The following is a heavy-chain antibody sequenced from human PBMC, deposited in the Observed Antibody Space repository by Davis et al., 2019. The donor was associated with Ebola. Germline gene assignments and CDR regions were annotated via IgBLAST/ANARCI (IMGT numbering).Heavy chain of an antibody. CDR2: IHHTESP. J-gene: IGHJ4*02. CDR1: GGSFSGYY. V-gene: IGHV4-34*01. D-gene: IGHD4-17*01. Sequence: MPGGSLRLSCAVYGGSFSGYYWGWIRQPPGKGLEWMGSIHHTESPYYNPSLKSRLTISVDTSKNQFSLKLSSVTAADTAVYYCARGPPRYGFYWGQGTLVTVSS. CDR3: ARGPPRYGFY.